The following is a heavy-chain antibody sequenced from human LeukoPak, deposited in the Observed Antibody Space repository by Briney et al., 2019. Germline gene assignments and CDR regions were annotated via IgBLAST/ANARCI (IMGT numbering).Heavy chain of an antibody. CDR3: ARLYYSDSSGYYYLVY. J-gene: IGHJ4*02. CDR1: GGSISSYY. Sequence: SETLSLTCTVSGGSISSYYWNWIRQPPGKGLEWIGYIYYSGSTNYNPSLKSRVTISVDTSKNQFSLNLSSVTAADTAVYYCARLYYSDSSGYYYLVYWGQGTLVTVSA. V-gene: IGHV4-59*01. CDR2: IYYSGST. D-gene: IGHD3-22*01.